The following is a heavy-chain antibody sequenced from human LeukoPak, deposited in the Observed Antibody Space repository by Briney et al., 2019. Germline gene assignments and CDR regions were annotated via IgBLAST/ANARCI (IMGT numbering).Heavy chain of an antibody. CDR2: IKQDGSEK. CDR3: ARGGRFLEWLLSDY. CDR1: GFTFSSYG. J-gene: IGHJ4*02. Sequence: GGSLRLSCAASGFTFSSYGMSWVRQAPGKGLEWVANIKQDGSEKYYVDSVKGRFTISRDNAKNSLYLQMNSLRAEDTAVYYCARGGRFLEWLLSDYWGQGTLVTVSS. D-gene: IGHD3-3*01. V-gene: IGHV3-7*03.